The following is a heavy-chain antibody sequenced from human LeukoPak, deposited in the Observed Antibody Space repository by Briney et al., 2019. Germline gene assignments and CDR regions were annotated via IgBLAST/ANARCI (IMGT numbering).Heavy chain of an antibody. Sequence: GASVKLSCKASGYTFTGHGLSWVRQAPGQGLEWMGWISTYNGNTNYAQKFQGRVTVTTDTSTSTAFMELRSLRSDDTAVYYCARETVTGVDYWGQGTLVTVSS. CDR2: ISTYNGNT. V-gene: IGHV1-18*01. D-gene: IGHD4-17*01. CDR3: ARETVTGVDY. J-gene: IGHJ4*02. CDR1: GYTFTGHG.